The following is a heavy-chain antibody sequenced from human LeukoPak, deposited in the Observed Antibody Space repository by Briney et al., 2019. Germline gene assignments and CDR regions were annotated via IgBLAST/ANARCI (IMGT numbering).Heavy chain of an antibody. CDR1: GFTFSSYS. CDR2: ISSSSSTI. V-gene: IGHV3-48*01. CDR3: AREGEYQLKLDY. D-gene: IGHD2-2*01. J-gene: IGHJ4*02. Sequence: PGGSLRLSCAASGFTFSSYSMNWVRQAPGKGLEWVSSISSSSSTIYYADSVKGRFTISRDNAKNSLYLQMNSLRAEDTAVYYCAREGEYQLKLDYWGQGTLVTVSS.